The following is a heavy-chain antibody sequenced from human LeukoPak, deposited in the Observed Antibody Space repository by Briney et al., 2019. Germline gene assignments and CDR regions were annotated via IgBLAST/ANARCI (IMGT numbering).Heavy chain of an antibody. V-gene: IGHV1-2*02. D-gene: IGHD6-13*01. CDR3: AKTGLGYSASDY. CDR1: GYTFTGYY. Sequence: ASVKVSCKASGYTFTGYYIHWVRQAPGQGLEWMGWINPDSGGTNYAQKFQGRVTMTRDTSISTAYVELNRLRSDDTAVYYCAKTGLGYSASDYWGQGTLVTVSS. J-gene: IGHJ4*02. CDR2: INPDSGGT.